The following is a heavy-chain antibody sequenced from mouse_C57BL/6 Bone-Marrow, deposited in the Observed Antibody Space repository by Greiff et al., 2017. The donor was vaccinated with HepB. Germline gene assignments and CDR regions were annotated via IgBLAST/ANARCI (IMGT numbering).Heavy chain of an antibody. CDR3: ARDRWDAVYFDY. CDR2: ISDGGSYT. Sequence: EVKLMESGGGLVKPGGSLKLSCAASGFTFSSYAMSWVRQTPEKRLEWVATISDGGSYTYYPDNVKGRFTISRDNAKNNLYLQMSHLKSEDTAMYYCARDRWDAVYFDYWGQGTTLTVSS. CDR1: GFTFSSYA. J-gene: IGHJ2*01. D-gene: IGHD4-1*01. V-gene: IGHV5-4*01.